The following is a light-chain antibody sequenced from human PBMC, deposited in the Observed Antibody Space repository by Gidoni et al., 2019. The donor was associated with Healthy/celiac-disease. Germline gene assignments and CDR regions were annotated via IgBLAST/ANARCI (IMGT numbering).Light chain of an antibody. Sequence: DIQMTQSPSSLSASVGDRVTITCRASQSISSYVNWYQQKPGKAPKLLIYAASSLQSGVPSRFSGSGSGTDFTLTISRLQPEDFATYYCQQSYSTPQTFGRXTKVEIK. CDR1: QSISSY. V-gene: IGKV1-39*01. CDR2: AAS. J-gene: IGKJ1*01. CDR3: QQSYSTPQT.